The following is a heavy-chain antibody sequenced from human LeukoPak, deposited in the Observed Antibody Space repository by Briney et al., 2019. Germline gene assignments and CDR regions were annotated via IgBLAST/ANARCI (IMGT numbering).Heavy chain of an antibody. CDR1: GFPFSSYG. CDR2: IRYDGSNK. J-gene: IGHJ5*02. D-gene: IGHD5-12*01. CDR3: AKDLVATFPNWFDP. Sequence: GGSLRLSCAASGFPFSSYGMHWVRQAPGKGLEWVAFIRYDGSNKYYADSVKGRFTISRDNSKNTLYLQMNSLRAEDTAVYYCAKDLVATFPNWFDPWGQGTLVTVSS. V-gene: IGHV3-30*02.